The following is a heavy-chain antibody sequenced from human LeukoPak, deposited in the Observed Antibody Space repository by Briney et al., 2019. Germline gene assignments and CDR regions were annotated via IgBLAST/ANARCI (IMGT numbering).Heavy chain of an antibody. CDR3: ARGLSRGVIITPPY. J-gene: IGHJ4*02. CDR1: GFTFSSYG. Sequence: GGSLRLSCAASGFTFSSYGMRWVRQAPGKGLEWVAVISYDGSNEYYADSVKGRFTISRDNSKNTLYLQMNSLRAEDTAVYYCARGLSRGVIITPPYWGQGTLVTVSS. D-gene: IGHD3-10*01. CDR2: ISYDGSNE. V-gene: IGHV3-30*03.